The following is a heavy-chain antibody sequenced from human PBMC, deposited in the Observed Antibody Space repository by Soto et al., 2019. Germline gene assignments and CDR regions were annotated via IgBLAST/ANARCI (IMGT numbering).Heavy chain of an antibody. J-gene: IGHJ5*02. D-gene: IGHD3-22*01. V-gene: IGHV1-2*02. CDR2: INLNSGNT. CDR3: ARDLRGYSNWFDH. Sequence: QVQVEQSGAEVKKPGASVKVSCKTSGYTFSDYYMHWVRQAPGQGLEWMGWINLNSGNTDYAQKFRGRVTMTRDTSITTAYMELTSLRSDDTAIYYCARDLRGYSNWFDHWGQGTLVTVSS. CDR1: GYTFSDYY.